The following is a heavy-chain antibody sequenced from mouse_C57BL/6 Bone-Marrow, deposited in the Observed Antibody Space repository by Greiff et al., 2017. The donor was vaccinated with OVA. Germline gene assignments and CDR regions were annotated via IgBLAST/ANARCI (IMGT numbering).Heavy chain of an antibody. D-gene: IGHD3-3*01. Sequence: QVQLQQSGPELVKPGASVTISCKASGYAFSSSWMNWVKQRPGKGLEWIGRIYPGDGGTNYNGKFKGKATLTADKSSSTAYMQLSSLTSEDSAVYFCARAVDSLWGFAYWGQGTLVTVSA. V-gene: IGHV1-82*01. J-gene: IGHJ3*01. CDR2: IYPGDGGT. CDR3: ARAVDSLWGFAY. CDR1: GYAFSSSW.